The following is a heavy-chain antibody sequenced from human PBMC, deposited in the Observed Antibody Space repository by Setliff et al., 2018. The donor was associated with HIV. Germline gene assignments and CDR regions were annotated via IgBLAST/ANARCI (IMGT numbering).Heavy chain of an antibody. CDR3: AKGDSSGWYTDAFDI. D-gene: IGHD6-19*01. CDR1: GGSIGGFY. Sequence: PSETLSLTCTVSGGSIGGFYWNWIRQSAGKGLQWIGRIYDTGSTNYNPSLKSRVTISVDTSKNQFSLKLSSVTAADTAVYYCAKGDSSGWYTDAFDIWGQGTMVTVSS. V-gene: IGHV4-4*07. J-gene: IGHJ3*02. CDR2: IYDTGST.